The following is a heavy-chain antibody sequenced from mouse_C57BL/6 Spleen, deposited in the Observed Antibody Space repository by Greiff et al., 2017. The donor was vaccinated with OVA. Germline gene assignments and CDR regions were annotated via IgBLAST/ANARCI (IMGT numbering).Heavy chain of an antibody. CDR1: GYAFSSYW. CDR3: ARQGGTHYFDY. V-gene: IGHV1-80*01. Sequence: QVQLQQSGAELVKPGASVKISCKASGYAFSSYWMNWVKQRPGKGLEWIGQIYPGDGDTNYNGKFKGKATLTADKSSSTAYMQLSSLTSEASAVYFCARQGGTHYFDYWGQGATLTVSS. J-gene: IGHJ2*01. CDR2: IYPGDGDT. D-gene: IGHD2-14*01.